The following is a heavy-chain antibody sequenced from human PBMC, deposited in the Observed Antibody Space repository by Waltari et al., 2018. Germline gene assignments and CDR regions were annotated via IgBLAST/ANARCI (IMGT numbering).Heavy chain of an antibody. CDR1: GFTLGDDH. CDR3: TRTQGSAEDY. CDR2: IRSKVDGGRT. Sequence: EVQLVESGGGLVQPGRSLRLSCIASGFTLGDDHMGWVRQAPGKGLEWVGFIRSKVDGGRTEYAASVRGRFTISRDNSKSIAYLQMDSLKTEDTAVYYCTRTQGSAEDYWGQGTLVTVSS. J-gene: IGHJ4*02. V-gene: IGHV3-49*04. D-gene: IGHD3-10*01.